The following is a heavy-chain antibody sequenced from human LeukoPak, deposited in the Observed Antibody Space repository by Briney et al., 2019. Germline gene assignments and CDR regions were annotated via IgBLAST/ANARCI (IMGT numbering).Heavy chain of an antibody. CDR2: MNPNSGNT. CDR1: GYTFTSYD. V-gene: IGHV1-8*01. CDR3: ARGVGATGAIDY. D-gene: IGHD1-26*01. J-gene: IGHJ4*02. Sequence: GASVKVSCKASGYTFTSYDINWVRQATGQGLEWMGWMNPNSGNTGYALKFQGRVTMTRNTSISTAYMERSSLRSEDTAVYYCARGVGATGAIDYWGQGTLVTVSS.